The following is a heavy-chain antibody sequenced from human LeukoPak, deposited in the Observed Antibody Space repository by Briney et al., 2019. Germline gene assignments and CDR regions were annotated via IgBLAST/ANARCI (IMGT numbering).Heavy chain of an antibody. D-gene: IGHD3-16*02. J-gene: IGHJ3*02. CDR3: AKAAGFLITFGGVIADAFDI. CDR1: WFTFSTDS. V-gene: IGHV3-23*01. CDR2: ISGSRGST. Sequence: GSLRLSFAASWFTFSTDSLTWVRQAPGKGLEWGSGISGSRGSTYYADSVKGRFTISRDNSKNTLYLQMNNLRAEDAALYYCAKAAGFLITFGGVIADAFDIWGQGTMVTVSS.